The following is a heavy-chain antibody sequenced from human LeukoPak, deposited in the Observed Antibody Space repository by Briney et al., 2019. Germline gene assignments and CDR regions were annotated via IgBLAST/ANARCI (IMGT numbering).Heavy chain of an antibody. CDR1: GYTFTSYG. CDR2: ISAYNGNT. V-gene: IGHV1-18*01. Sequence: GASVKVSCKASGYTFTSYGIIWVRQAPGQGLEWMGWISAYNGNTNYAQKLQGRVTMTTDTSTSTAYMELRSLRSDDTAVYYCARRSERFYYDFWSGYLGLDYWGQGTLVTVSS. J-gene: IGHJ4*02. D-gene: IGHD3-3*01. CDR3: ARRSERFYYDFWSGYLGLDY.